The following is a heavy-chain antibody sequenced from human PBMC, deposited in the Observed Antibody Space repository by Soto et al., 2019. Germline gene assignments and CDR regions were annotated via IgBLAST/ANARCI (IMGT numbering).Heavy chain of an antibody. V-gene: IGHV1-18*01. CDR1: GYTFTSYG. CDR2: ISAYNGNT. Sequence: KVSCKASGYTFTSYGISWVRQAPGQGPEWMGWISAYNGNTNYAQKLQGRVTMTTDTSTSTAYMELRSLRSDDTAVYYCARGADLGYCSSTSCYYFDYWGQGTLVTVSS. D-gene: IGHD2-2*01. CDR3: ARGADLGYCSSTSCYYFDY. J-gene: IGHJ4*02.